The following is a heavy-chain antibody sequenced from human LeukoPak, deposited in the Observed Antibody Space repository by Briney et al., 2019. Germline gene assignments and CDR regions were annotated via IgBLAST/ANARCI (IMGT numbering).Heavy chain of an antibody. J-gene: IGHJ6*03. CDR1: GGSISSYY. CDR3: ARHSPSHDYYYMDV. Sequence: SETLSLTCTVSGGSISSYYWSWIRQPPGKGLEWIGYIYYSGSTNYNPSLKSRVTISVDTSKNQFSLRLSSVTAADTAVFYCARHSPSHDYYYMDVWGKGTTVTVSS. V-gene: IGHV4-59*08. CDR2: IYYSGST.